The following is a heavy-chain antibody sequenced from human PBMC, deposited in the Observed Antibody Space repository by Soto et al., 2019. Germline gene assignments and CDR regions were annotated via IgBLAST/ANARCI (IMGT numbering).Heavy chain of an antibody. CDR2: IYYSGST. V-gene: IGHV4-59*07. Sequence: QVQLQESGPGLVKPSDTLSLTCTVSGDSISSYYWSWIRQPPGKGLEWIGYIYYSGSTNYSPSLKSRVTISVGMSKKQFSLKLSSVTAADTAVYYCARGSDYYNYGMDVWGQGTTVTVSS. J-gene: IGHJ6*02. CDR1: GDSISSYY. CDR3: ARGSDYYNYGMDV.